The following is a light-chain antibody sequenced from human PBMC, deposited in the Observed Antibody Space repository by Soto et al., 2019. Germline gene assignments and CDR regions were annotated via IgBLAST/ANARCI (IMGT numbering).Light chain of an antibody. J-gene: IGKJ4*01. V-gene: IGKV3-20*01. CDR2: GTT. CDR1: QNISGSY. CDR3: QQDGSSPPT. Sequence: EIVLTQSPGTVSLSPGETASLSCRASQNISGSYLAWYQQKPGQAPRLLIYGTTSRATGVPDRFSGGGSGTAFTLTISGLATEDVALYNCQQDGSSPPTFGGGTKVEIK.